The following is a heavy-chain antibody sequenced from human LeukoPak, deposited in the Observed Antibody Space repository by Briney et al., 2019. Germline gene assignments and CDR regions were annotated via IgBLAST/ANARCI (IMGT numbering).Heavy chain of an antibody. CDR3: ASNSGSSLGIYYFDY. D-gene: IGHD1-26*01. J-gene: IGHJ4*02. Sequence: ASVKVSCKASGGTFSSYAISWVRQAPGQGLEWMGGIIPIFGTANYAQKFQGRVTITTDESTSTAYMELSSLRSEDTAVYYCASNSGSSLGIYYFDYWGQGTLVTASS. CDR1: GGTFSSYA. V-gene: IGHV1-69*05. CDR2: IIPIFGTA.